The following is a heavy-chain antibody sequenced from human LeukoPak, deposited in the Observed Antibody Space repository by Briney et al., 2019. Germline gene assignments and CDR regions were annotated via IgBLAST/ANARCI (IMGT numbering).Heavy chain of an antibody. CDR1: GGSISSSSYY. Sequence: SETLSLTCTVSGGSISSSSYYWGWIRQPPGKGLEWIGSIYYSGSTYYNPSLKSRVTISVDTSKNQFSLKLSSVTAADTAVYYCARVRLGATECFDYWGQGTLVTVSP. J-gene: IGHJ4*02. CDR2: IYYSGST. V-gene: IGHV4-39*07. CDR3: ARVRLGATECFDY. D-gene: IGHD3-16*01.